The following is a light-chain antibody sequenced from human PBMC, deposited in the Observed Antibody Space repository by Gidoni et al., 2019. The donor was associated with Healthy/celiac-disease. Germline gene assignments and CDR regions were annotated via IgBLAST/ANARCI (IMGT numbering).Light chain of an antibody. Sequence: PVLTPSSSASASLGSSVKLTCTLSSGHSSYIIAWHQQQPGKAPRYLMKLEGSGSYNKGSGVPDRFSGSSSGADRYLTISNLQSEDEADYYCETWDSNTPWVFGGGTKLTVL. J-gene: IGLJ3*02. CDR3: ETWDSNTPWV. CDR2: LEGSGSY. CDR1: SGHSSYI. V-gene: IGLV4-60*03.